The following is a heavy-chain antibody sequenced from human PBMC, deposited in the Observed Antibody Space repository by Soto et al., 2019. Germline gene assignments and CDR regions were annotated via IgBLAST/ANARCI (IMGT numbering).Heavy chain of an antibody. CDR1: GFTFSRHT. D-gene: IGHD3-3*01. CDR2: ISDDGSNT. Sequence: QVQLVESGGGVVQPGRSLRLSCAASGFTFSRHTMHWVRQAPGKGLEWVAAISDDGSNTYYADSVKGRFTISRDNSKNTLYLKMNSLSSGATAVHHCARGVYYDFWSGFTTHPYYFDDWGQGTLVTVSS. CDR3: ARGVYYDFWSGFTTHPYYFDD. J-gene: IGHJ4*02. V-gene: IGHV3-30-3*01.